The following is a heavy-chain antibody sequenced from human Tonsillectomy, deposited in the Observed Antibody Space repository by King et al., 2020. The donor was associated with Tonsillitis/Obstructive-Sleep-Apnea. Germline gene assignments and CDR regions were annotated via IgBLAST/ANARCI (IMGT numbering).Heavy chain of an antibody. CDR3: ARVYCGGYCYPFDY. Sequence: QLVQSGAEVRKAGASVKVSCKASGYTFTSYFITWVRQAPGQGLEWMGRILAIHVNTNYAQNIQGRVTMTTDTSTSTAYMELRSLRSDDTAVYYWARVYCGGYCYPFDYWGQGTLVTVSS. J-gene: IGHJ4*02. CDR2: ILAIHVNT. D-gene: IGHD2-21*01. CDR1: GYTFTSYF. V-gene: IGHV1-18*01.